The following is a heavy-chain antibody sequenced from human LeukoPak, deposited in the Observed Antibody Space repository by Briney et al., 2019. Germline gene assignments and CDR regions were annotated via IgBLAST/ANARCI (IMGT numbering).Heavy chain of an antibody. J-gene: IGHJ4*02. Sequence: SETLSLTCAVYGGSFSGYYWSWIRQPPGKGLEWIGEINHSGSTNYNPSLKSRVTISVDTSKNQLSLKLSSVAATDTAVYFCARLRFDFWSGYTHPYFDYWGQGTLVTVSS. CDR3: ARLRFDFWSGYTHPYFDY. V-gene: IGHV4-34*01. CDR2: INHSGST. D-gene: IGHD3-3*01. CDR1: GGSFSGYY.